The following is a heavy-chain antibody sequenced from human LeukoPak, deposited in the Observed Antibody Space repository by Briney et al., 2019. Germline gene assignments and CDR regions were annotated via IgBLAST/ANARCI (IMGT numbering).Heavy chain of an antibody. Sequence: ETLSLTCAVYGGSFSGYYWSWIRQPPGKGLEWIGEINHSGSTNYNPSLKSRVTMSVDTSKNQFSLKLSSVTAADTAVYYCARRGVAVYNWFDPWGQGTLVTVSS. CDR2: INHSGST. J-gene: IGHJ5*02. CDR1: GGSFSGYY. D-gene: IGHD6-19*01. CDR3: ARRGVAVYNWFDP. V-gene: IGHV4-34*01.